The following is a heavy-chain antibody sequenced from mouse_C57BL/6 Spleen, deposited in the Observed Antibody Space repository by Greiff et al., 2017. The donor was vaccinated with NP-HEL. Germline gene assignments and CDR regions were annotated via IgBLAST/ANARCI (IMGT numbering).Heavy chain of an antibody. Sequence: EVQLQQSGPELVKPGASVKISCKASGYTFTDYYMNWVKQSHGKSLEWIGDINPNNGGTSYNQKFKGKATLTVDKSSSTAYMELRSLTSEDSAVYYCARSPYDGSWYFDVWGTGTTVTVSS. J-gene: IGHJ1*03. CDR2: INPNNGGT. D-gene: IGHD2-3*01. CDR3: ARSPYDGSWYFDV. V-gene: IGHV1-26*01. CDR1: GYTFTDYY.